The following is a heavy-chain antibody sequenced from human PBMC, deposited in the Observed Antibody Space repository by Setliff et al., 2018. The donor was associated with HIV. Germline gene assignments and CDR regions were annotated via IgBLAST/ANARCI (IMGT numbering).Heavy chain of an antibody. J-gene: IGHJ4*02. D-gene: IGHD3-10*01. Sequence: ASVKVSCKASGGTFSSYAISWVRQAPGHGLEWMGWINPYTGKTNFAENLQGRVTLTTDTSTSTAYMDLRSLKSDDTAVFYCARRGNYYGSAFDYWGQGTLVTVSS. CDR1: GGTFSSYA. CDR3: ARRGNYYGSAFDY. V-gene: IGHV1-18*01. CDR2: INPYTGKT.